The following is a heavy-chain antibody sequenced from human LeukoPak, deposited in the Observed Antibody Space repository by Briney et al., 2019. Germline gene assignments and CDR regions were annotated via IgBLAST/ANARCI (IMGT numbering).Heavy chain of an antibody. J-gene: IGHJ6*02. CDR3: ARSTGLSRMDV. V-gene: IGHV4-59*08. CDR2: IYYSGST. Sequence: SETLSLTCTVSGGSISSYYWCWIRQPPGKGLEWIGYIYYSGSTNYNPSLKSRVTISVDTSKNQFSLKLSSVTAADTAVYYCARSTGLSRMDVWGQGTTVTVSS. CDR1: GGSISSYY. D-gene: IGHD1-1*01.